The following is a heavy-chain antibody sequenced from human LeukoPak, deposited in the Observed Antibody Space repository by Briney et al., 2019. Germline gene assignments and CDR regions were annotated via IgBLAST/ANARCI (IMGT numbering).Heavy chain of an antibody. CDR3: ARAFQLLWFGELSGWFDP. V-gene: IGHV4-30-2*01. J-gene: IGHJ5*02. D-gene: IGHD3-10*01. CDR2: IYHSGST. Sequence: SQTLSLTCAVSGGSISSGGYSWSWIRQPPGKGLEWIGYIYHSGSTYYNPSLKSRVTISVDRSKNQFSLKLSSVTAADTAVYYCARAFQLLWFGELSGWFDPWGQGTLVTVSS. CDR1: GGSISSGGYS.